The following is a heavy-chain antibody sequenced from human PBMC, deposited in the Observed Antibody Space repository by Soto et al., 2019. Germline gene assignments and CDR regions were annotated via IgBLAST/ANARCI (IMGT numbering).Heavy chain of an antibody. CDR2: IYPGYSDT. CDR1: GYSFTSYW. D-gene: IGHD6-19*01. CDR3: ARHIAVAGTYGMDV. J-gene: IGHJ6*02. V-gene: IGHV5-51*01. Sequence: GESLKISCKGSGYSFTSYWIGWVRQMPGKGLEWMGIIYPGYSDTRYSPSFQGQFTISSDKSISTAFLQWSSLKASDTAMYYCARHIAVAGTYGMDVWGQGTTVTVSS.